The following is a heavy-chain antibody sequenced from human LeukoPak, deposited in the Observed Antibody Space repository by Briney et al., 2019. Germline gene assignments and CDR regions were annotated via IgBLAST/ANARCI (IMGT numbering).Heavy chain of an antibody. V-gene: IGHV4-59*01. D-gene: IGHD1-14*01. CDR3: AREGPTNPDRYYFDY. Sequence: SETLSLICSVSNGSISTYYWSWLRQPPGKGLEYIGYIDYSGHTYANPSLQSRVTLSVDTSTNQISLQLTSVTAADTAVYLWAREGPTNPDRYYFDYWGQGTLVTVSS. CDR1: NGSISTYY. CDR2: IDYSGHT. J-gene: IGHJ4*02.